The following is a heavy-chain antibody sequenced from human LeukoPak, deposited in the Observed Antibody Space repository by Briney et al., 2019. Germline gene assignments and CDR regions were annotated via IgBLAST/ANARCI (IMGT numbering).Heavy chain of an antibody. V-gene: IGHV3-48*04. Sequence: GGSLRLSCAASGFTFSSYSMNWVRQAPGKGLEWVSYISTSGSTIYYADSVKGRFTISRDNARKSLYLQMNSLRAEDTAVYYCARTVGAVDYWGQGALVTVSS. D-gene: IGHD1-26*01. CDR3: ARTVGAVDY. J-gene: IGHJ4*02. CDR2: ISTSGSTI. CDR1: GFTFSSYS.